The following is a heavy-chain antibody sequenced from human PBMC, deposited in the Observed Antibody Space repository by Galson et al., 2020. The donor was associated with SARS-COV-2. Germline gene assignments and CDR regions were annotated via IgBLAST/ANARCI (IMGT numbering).Heavy chain of an antibody. V-gene: IGHV3-23*01. J-gene: IGHJ4*02. CDR3: AKGPEVYDFWSGYPNSDYFDY. CDR2: ISGSGGST. CDR1: GFTFSSYA. Sequence: GGSLRLSCAASGFTFSSYAMSWVRQAPGKGLEWVSAISGSGGSTYYADSVKGRFTISRDNSKNTLYLQMNSLRAEDTAVYYCAKGPEVYDFWSGYPNSDYFDYWGQGTLVTVSS. D-gene: IGHD3-3*01.